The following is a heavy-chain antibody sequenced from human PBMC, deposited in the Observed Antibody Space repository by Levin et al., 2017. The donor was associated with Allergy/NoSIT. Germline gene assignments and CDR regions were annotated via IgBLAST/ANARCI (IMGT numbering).Heavy chain of an antibody. CDR3: AKTPAPRIQVLLPYYYCDMDV. V-gene: IGHV3-23*01. CDR2: IRGNGGTT. CDR1: GFTVNNVA. D-gene: IGHD2/OR15-2a*01. Sequence: GGSLRLSCAGSGFTVNNVAMNWVRQTPGKGLEWVSSIRGNGGTTYYADAVKGRFTISRDNAKNTLSLQMNSLRTDDTAIYYCAKTPAPRIQVLLPYYYCDMDVWGNGTTVTVSS. J-gene: IGHJ6*03.